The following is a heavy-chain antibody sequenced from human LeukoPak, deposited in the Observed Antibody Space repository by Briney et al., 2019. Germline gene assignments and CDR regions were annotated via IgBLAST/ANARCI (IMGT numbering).Heavy chain of an antibody. CDR2: ISDSSTTI. V-gene: IGHV3-48*04. CDR3: AREGVSYYGSRNDY. D-gene: IGHD3-10*01. J-gene: IGHJ4*02. CDR1: RFTFSSHN. Sequence: GGSLRLSCAASRFTFSSHNMHWVRQAPGKGLEWVSYISDSSTTIYYADSVKGRFTTSRDNVKNSLYLQMNSLRAEDTALYYCAREGVSYYGSRNDYWGQGTLVTVSS.